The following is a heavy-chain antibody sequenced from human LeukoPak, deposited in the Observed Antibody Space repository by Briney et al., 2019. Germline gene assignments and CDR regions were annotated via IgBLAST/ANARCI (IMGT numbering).Heavy chain of an antibody. CDR1: GYSFTTYW. Sequence: GESLKISCKGSGYSFTTYWIGWVRQMPGKGLGWMGIIYPGDSDTRYSPSFQGQVTISADKSISTAYLQWSSLKASDTAMYYCARREDIVATTHFDYWGQGTLVTVSS. CDR2: IYPGDSDT. CDR3: ARREDIVATTHFDY. J-gene: IGHJ4*02. V-gene: IGHV5-51*01. D-gene: IGHD5-12*01.